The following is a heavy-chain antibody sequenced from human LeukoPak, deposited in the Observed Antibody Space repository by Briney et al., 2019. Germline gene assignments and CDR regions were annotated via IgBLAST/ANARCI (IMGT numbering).Heavy chain of an antibody. Sequence: ASVKVSCKASGYTFTSYDINWVRQATGQGLEWMGWMNPNSGNTGYAQEFQGRLTITRNTSIGTAHLELSSLRSEDTAVYYCARGASRSFDYWGQGTLVTVSS. D-gene: IGHD6-6*01. CDR2: MNPNSGNT. J-gene: IGHJ4*02. CDR3: ARGASRSFDY. CDR1: GYTFTSYD. V-gene: IGHV1-8*03.